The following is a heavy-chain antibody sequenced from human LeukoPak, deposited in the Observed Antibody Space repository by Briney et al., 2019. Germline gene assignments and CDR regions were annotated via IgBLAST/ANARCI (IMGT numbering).Heavy chain of an antibody. CDR3: AKDVTGSFDF. D-gene: IGHD7-27*01. V-gene: IGHV3-30*02. Sequence: GGSLRLSCAASGFTFSSYGMHWVRQAPGKGLEWGAFIRFDGSNDYYAHSVKGRFTISRDNSKNTLFLQMNSLRVEDTAVYFCAKDVTGSFDFWGQGTLVTVSS. CDR1: GFTFSSYG. J-gene: IGHJ4*02. CDR2: IRFDGSND.